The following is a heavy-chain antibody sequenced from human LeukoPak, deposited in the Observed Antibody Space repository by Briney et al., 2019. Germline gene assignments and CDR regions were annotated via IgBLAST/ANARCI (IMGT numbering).Heavy chain of an antibody. CDR2: VYISGST. J-gene: IGHJ1*01. CDR3: AGPSGSASDTEYFQN. V-gene: IGHV4-61*02. Sequence: PSQTLSLTCTVSGGSITSGSYYWSWIRQPAGKGLECIGRVYISGSTNYNPSLAGRATISIDTSKNQFSLKLSSVTAADTAVYYCAGPSGSASDTEYFQNWGQGTLVTVSS. D-gene: IGHD6-13*01. CDR1: GGSITSGSYY.